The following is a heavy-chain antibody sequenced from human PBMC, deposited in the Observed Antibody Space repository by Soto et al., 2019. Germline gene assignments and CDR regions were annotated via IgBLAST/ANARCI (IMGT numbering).Heavy chain of an antibody. D-gene: IGHD3-16*01. Sequence: SVKVSCKASGGTFSSYTISWVRQAPGQGLEWMGRIIPILGIANYAQKFQGRVTITADKSTSTAYMELSSLRSEDTAVYYCARDFTRGINDAFDIWGQGTMVTVSS. J-gene: IGHJ3*02. CDR2: IIPILGIA. CDR3: ARDFTRGINDAFDI. CDR1: GGTFSSYT. V-gene: IGHV1-69*04.